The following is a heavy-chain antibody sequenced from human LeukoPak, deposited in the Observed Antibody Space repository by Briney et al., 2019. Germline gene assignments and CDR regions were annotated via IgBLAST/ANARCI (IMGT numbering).Heavy chain of an antibody. CDR1: GGTFSSYA. CDR2: IIPIFGTA. J-gene: IGHJ4*02. D-gene: IGHD1-26*01. V-gene: IGHV1-69*01. Sequence: GSSVKVSCKASGGTFSSYAISWVRQAPGQGLEWMGGIIPIFGTANYAQKFQGRVTITADESTSTAYMELSSLRSEDTAVYYCARRIVGATSPTQFDYGGQGTLVTVSS. CDR3: ARRIVGATSPTQFDY.